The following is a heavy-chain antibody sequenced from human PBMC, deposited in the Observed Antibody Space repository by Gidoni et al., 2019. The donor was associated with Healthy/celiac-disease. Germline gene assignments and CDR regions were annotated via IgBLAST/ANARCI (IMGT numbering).Heavy chain of an antibody. CDR3: AKFPYDYVWGSYRYFDY. Sequence: EVQLVESGGGLVQPGGAMRLSCAASVFTFSSDAMSWVRQAPGKGLGWVSAISGSGGSTYYADSVKGRFTISRVNSKNTLYLQMNSLRAEDTAVYYCAKFPYDYVWGSYRYFDYWGQGTLVTVSS. J-gene: IGHJ4*02. CDR2: ISGSGGST. D-gene: IGHD3-16*02. V-gene: IGHV3-23*04. CDR1: VFTFSSDA.